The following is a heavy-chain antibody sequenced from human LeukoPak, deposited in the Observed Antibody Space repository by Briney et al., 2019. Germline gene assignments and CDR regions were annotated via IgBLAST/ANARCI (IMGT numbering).Heavy chain of an antibody. V-gene: IGHV4-59*01. CDR2: IYYSGST. Sequence: SETLSLTCTVSGGSISSYYWSWIRQPPGKGLEWLGYIYYSGSTNYNPSLKSRVTISVDTSKNQFSLKLSSVTAADTAVYYCARDVAVAGQFDYWGQGTLVTVSS. CDR3: ARDVAVAGQFDY. CDR1: GGSISSYY. D-gene: IGHD6-19*01. J-gene: IGHJ4*02.